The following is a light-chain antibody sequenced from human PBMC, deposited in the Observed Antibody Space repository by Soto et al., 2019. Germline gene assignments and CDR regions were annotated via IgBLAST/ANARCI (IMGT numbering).Light chain of an antibody. Sequence: EIVLTQSPATLSLSPGESATLSCRASQSVRSYLAWYQQQPGQAPRLLIYDASNRATGIPARFSGSGSGTDFTLTISNLEPQDFAVYYCQLRGSWPLAFGGGTKVELK. CDR1: QSVRSY. J-gene: IGKJ4*01. CDR3: QLRGSWPLA. V-gene: IGKV3-11*01. CDR2: DAS.